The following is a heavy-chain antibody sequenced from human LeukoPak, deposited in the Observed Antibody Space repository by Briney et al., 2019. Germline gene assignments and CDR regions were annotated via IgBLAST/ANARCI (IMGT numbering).Heavy chain of an antibody. CDR2: INPNSGGT. CDR3: ARTGYSGYDPAIDY. J-gene: IGHJ4*02. D-gene: IGHD5-12*01. Sequence: ASVKVSCKASGYTFTGYYMHWVRQAPGQGLEWMGWINPNSGGTNYAQKFQGRVTTTRDTSISTAYMELSRLRSDDTAVYYCARTGYSGYDPAIDYWGQGTLVTVSS. V-gene: IGHV1-2*02. CDR1: GYTFTGYY.